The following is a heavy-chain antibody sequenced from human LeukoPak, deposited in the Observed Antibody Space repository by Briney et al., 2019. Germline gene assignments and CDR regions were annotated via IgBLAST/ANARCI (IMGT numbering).Heavy chain of an antibody. J-gene: IGHJ4*02. V-gene: IGHV3-48*01. CDR1: GFTFSSYS. CDR2: ISSSSSTI. Sequence: GGSLRLSCAASGFTFSSYSMNWVRQAPGKGLEWVSYISSSSSTIYYADSVKGRFTISRDNAKNSLYLQMNSLRAEDTAVYYCAGEWYSSGWAFDYWGQGTLVTVSS. CDR3: AGEWYSSGWAFDY. D-gene: IGHD6-19*01.